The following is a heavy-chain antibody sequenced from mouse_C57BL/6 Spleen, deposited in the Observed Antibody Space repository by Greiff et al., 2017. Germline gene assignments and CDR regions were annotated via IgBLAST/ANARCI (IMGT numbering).Heavy chain of an antibody. CDR1: GFTFSDYG. D-gene: IGHD2-13*01. Sequence: EVKLVESGGGLVKPGGSLKLSCAASGFTFSDYGMHWVRQAPEKGLEWVAYISSGSSTIYYADTVKGRFTISRDNAKNTLFRHMTSLGSEDTAMYYSAREGNYCGVDYWGQGTTLTVSS. CDR3: AREGNYCGVDY. J-gene: IGHJ2*01. V-gene: IGHV5-17*01. CDR2: ISSGSSTI.